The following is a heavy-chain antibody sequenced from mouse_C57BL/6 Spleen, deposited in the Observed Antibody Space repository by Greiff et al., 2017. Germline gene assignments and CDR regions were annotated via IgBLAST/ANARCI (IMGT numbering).Heavy chain of an antibody. J-gene: IGHJ4*01. CDR3: TTGAQAGLSY. D-gene: IGHD3-2*02. CDR1: GFNIKDDY. Sequence: EVQGVESGAELVRPGASVKLSCTASGFNIKDDYMHWVKQRPEQGLEWIGWIDPENGDTEYASKFQGKATITADTSSNTAYLQLSSLTSEDTAVYYCTTGAQAGLSYWGQGTSVTVSS. CDR2: IDPENGDT. V-gene: IGHV14-4*01.